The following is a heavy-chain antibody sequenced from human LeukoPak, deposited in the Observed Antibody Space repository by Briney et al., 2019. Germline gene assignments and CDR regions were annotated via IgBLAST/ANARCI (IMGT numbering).Heavy chain of an antibody. V-gene: IGHV3-23*01. CDR3: AKGENLAVVAYFDY. Sequence: GGSLRLSCAASGFTFSSYAMSWVRQAPGKGLEWVSTISGSGYSTNYADSVKGRFTISRDKSKNTLYLQMNSLRVEDTAVYYCAKGENLAVVAYFDYWGQGTLVTVSS. J-gene: IGHJ4*02. D-gene: IGHD3-16*01. CDR2: ISGSGYST. CDR1: GFTFSSYA.